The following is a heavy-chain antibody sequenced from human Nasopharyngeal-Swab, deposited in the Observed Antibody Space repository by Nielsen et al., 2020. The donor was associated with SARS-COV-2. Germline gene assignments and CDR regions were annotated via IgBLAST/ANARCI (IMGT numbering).Heavy chain of an antibody. J-gene: IGHJ4*02. Sequence: WIRQPPGKGLEWVSDISGSGGSTYYADSVKGRFTISRDNSKNTLYLQMNSLRAEDTAVYYCATLVVPAAVPYYWGQGTLVTVSS. CDR2: ISGSGGST. D-gene: IGHD2-2*01. V-gene: IGHV3-23*01. CDR3: ATLVVPAAVPYY.